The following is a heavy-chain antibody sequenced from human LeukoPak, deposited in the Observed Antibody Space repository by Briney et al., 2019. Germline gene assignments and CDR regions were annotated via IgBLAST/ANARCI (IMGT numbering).Heavy chain of an antibody. Sequence: GRSLRLSCAASGFTFSSYGMHWVRQAPGKGLEWVAVISYDGSNKHYADSVKGRFTISRDNSKNALYLQMNSLRAEDTAVYYCAKDLVRDCSGGSCYGIDYWGQGALVTVSS. D-gene: IGHD2-15*01. CDR3: AKDLVRDCSGGSCYGIDY. J-gene: IGHJ4*02. CDR2: ISYDGSNK. CDR1: GFTFSSYG. V-gene: IGHV3-30*18.